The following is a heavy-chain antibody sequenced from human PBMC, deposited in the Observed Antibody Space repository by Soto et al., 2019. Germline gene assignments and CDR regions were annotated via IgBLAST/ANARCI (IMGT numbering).Heavy chain of an antibody. J-gene: IGHJ5*02. V-gene: IGHV1-69*12. CDR2: IIPFFGTA. CDR1: GGTFSTYA. CDR3: ASEYCSGGTCYPRGNWFDP. Sequence: QVQLVQSGAEVKKPGSSVKVSCKASGGTFSTYAINWVRQAPGQGIEWMGGIIPFFGTANYAQKFQGRVTITADESTSRGYRELSRLRSEDTAVYSCASEYCSGGTCYPRGNWFDPWGKGTPVTVAS. D-gene: IGHD2-15*01.